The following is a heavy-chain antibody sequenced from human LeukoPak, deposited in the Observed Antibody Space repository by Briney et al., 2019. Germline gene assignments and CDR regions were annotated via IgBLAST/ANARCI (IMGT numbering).Heavy chain of an antibody. J-gene: IGHJ4*02. CDR3: ARGRQQLDEALDY. D-gene: IGHD6-6*01. Sequence: GASVKVSCKASGYTFINYDINWVRQATGQGLEWMGWMNPNSGSTKYVQKFQGRVTMSRDTSITTAYMELSALTSEDTAVYYCARGRQQLDEALDYWGQGTLVTVSS. CDR1: GYTFINYD. CDR2: MNPNSGST. V-gene: IGHV1-8*01.